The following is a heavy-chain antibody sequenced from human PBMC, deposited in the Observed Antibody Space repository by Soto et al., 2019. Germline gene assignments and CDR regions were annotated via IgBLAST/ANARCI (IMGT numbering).Heavy chain of an antibody. Sequence: GGSLRLSCAASGVTFSSYAMHWVRQAPGKGLEWVAVISYDGSNKYYADSVKGRFTISRDNSKNTLYLQMNSLRAEDTAVYYCARDRSSTYYYGSGSYDYWGQGTLVTVSS. CDR2: ISYDGSNK. J-gene: IGHJ4*02. D-gene: IGHD3-10*01. CDR1: GVTFSSYA. V-gene: IGHV3-30-3*01. CDR3: ARDRSSTYYYGSGSYDY.